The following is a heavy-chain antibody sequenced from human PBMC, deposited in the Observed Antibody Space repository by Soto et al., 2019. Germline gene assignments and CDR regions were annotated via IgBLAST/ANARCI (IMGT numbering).Heavy chain of an antibody. J-gene: IGHJ4*02. Sequence: GSLRLSCAASGFTFSSYAMSWGRQAPGKGLEWVSALSGSGASTYYADSVKGRFTISRDNSKNTLYLQMNSLRAEDTAIYYCAKGDSGSYYLREYYFDYWGQGTLVTVSS. CDR2: LSGSGAST. CDR3: AKGDSGSYYLREYYFDY. CDR1: GFTFSSYA. V-gene: IGHV3-23*01. D-gene: IGHD1-26*01.